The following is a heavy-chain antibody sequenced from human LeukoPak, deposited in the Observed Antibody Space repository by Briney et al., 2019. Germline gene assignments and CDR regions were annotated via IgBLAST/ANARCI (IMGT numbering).Heavy chain of an antibody. V-gene: IGHV3-23*01. J-gene: IGHJ5*02. Sequence: GGSLRLSCAASGFTFSSYAMSWVRQAPGRGLEWVSAVSGNGGSIYYADSVKGRFTISRDNSKNTLHLQMNSLRAEDTAVYYCAKRKECSSTSCLFDPWGQGTLVTVSS. D-gene: IGHD2-2*01. CDR2: VSGNGGSI. CDR1: GFTFSSYA. CDR3: AKRKECSSTSCLFDP.